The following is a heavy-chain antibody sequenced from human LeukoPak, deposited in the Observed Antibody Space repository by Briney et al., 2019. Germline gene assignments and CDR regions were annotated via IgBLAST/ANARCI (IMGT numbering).Heavy chain of an antibody. CDR3: TTDMLVVAALFDY. D-gene: IGHD2-15*01. V-gene: IGHV3-15*01. Sequence: GGSLRLSCAASGFTFSNAWMSWVRQAPGKGLEWDGRIKSKTDGGTTDYAAPVKGRFTISRDDSKNTLYLQMNSLKTEDTAVYYCTTDMLVVAALFDYWGQGTLVTVSS. CDR2: IKSKTDGGTT. CDR1: GFTFSNAW. J-gene: IGHJ4*02.